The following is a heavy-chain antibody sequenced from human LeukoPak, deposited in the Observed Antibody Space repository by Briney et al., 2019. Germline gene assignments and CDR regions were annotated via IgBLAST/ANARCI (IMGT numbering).Heavy chain of an antibody. Sequence: GASVKVSCKASGYTFTGYYMHWVRQAPGQGLEWMGWINPNSGGTNYAQKFQGRVTMTRDTSISTAYMELSRLRSDDTAVYYCARDAPMVRGVIDYWGQGTLVTVSS. CDR1: GYTFTGYY. CDR2: INPNSGGT. CDR3: ARDAPMVRGVIDY. D-gene: IGHD3-10*01. J-gene: IGHJ4*02. V-gene: IGHV1-2*02.